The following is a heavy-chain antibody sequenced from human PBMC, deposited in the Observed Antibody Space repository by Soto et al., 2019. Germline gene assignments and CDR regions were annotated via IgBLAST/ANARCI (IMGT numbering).Heavy chain of an antibody. CDR1: GFSFNNHG. CDR3: ANTKRFYWYHMDV. Sequence: QVHLVESGGGVVQPGRSLRLSCAASGFSFNNHGMHWARQAPGRGLEWVAAVSYDGTEKYYADSVKGRFTISRDNSENTLVLQINSLRAEDTAVYYCANTKRFYWYHMDVWGQGTTVTVSS. D-gene: IGHD2-8*02. V-gene: IGHV3-30*18. CDR2: VSYDGTEK. J-gene: IGHJ6*02.